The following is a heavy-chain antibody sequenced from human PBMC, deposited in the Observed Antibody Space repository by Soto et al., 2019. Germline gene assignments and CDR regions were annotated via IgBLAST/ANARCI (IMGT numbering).Heavy chain of an antibody. V-gene: IGHV4-31*03. CDR3: XXXXRXMXXXXXXXGEWGIDS. D-gene: IGHD3-16*01. J-gene: IGHJ4*02. Sequence: QVQLQESGPGLVKPSQTLSLTCTVSGDSITSGVHYWSWIRQHPGKGLEWIGYIFYSGISYYNPSLQGRVTISVDTXXXXXXXXXXXXXXXXXXXXXXXXXRXMXXXXXXXGEWGIDSWGQGTLVTVSS. CDR2: IFYSGIS. CDR1: GDSITSGVHY.